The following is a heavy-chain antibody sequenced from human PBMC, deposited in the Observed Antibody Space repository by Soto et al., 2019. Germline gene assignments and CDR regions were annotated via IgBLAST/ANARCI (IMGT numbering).Heavy chain of an antibody. J-gene: IGHJ5*02. V-gene: IGHV1-2*02. CDR2: INPNGGAT. CDR1: GYTFTGYF. Sequence: ASVKVSCKASGYTFTGYFIHWVRQAPGQGLEWMGYINPNGGATKYAPRFQGRVTISRDNAHNSLYLQMSGLRAEDTALYYCARDMYTNYVNYFDLWGQGTLVTVSS. CDR3: ARDMYTNYVNYFDL. D-gene: IGHD3-16*01.